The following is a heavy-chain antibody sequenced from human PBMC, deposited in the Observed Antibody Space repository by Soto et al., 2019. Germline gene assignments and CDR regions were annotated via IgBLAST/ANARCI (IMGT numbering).Heavy chain of an antibody. J-gene: IGHJ5*02. CDR2: IYYSGST. CDR1: GGSISSYY. V-gene: IGHV4-59*01. Sequence: SETLSLTCTVSGGSISSYYWSWIRQPPGKGLEYIGYIYYSGSTNYNPSLKSRVTISVDTSKKQFSLKLSSVTAADTAVYYCARSLYSGSYTNWFDPWGQGTLVTAPQ. D-gene: IGHD1-26*01. CDR3: ARSLYSGSYTNWFDP.